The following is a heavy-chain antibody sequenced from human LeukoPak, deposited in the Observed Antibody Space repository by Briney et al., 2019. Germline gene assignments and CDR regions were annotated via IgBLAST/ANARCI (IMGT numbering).Heavy chain of an antibody. D-gene: IGHD6-13*01. J-gene: IGHJ4*02. CDR2: IKQDGSEQ. CDR1: GFTFSNYW. CDR3: VRWSGSWYY. V-gene: IGHV3-7*05. Sequence: GGSLRLSCAASGFTFSNYWTSWVRQAPGKGLEWVANIKQDGSEQYYVDSVKGRFTISRDNSKNSLYLQMNSLRAEDTAVYYCVRWSGSWYYWGQGTLVTVSS.